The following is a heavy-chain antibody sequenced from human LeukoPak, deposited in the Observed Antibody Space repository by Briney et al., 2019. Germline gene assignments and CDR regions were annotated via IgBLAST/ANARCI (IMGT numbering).Heavy chain of an antibody. V-gene: IGHV4-61*01. Sequence: SETLSLTCTVSGGSITSSSYYWSWIRQPPGKGLEWIGYIYYSGSTNYNPSLKSRVTISVDTSKNQFSLKLSSVTAADTAVYYCARGVAVAAHYYYYYMDVWGKGTTVTVSS. CDR3: ARGVAVAAHYYYYYMDV. J-gene: IGHJ6*03. D-gene: IGHD6-19*01. CDR2: IYYSGST. CDR1: GGSITSSSYY.